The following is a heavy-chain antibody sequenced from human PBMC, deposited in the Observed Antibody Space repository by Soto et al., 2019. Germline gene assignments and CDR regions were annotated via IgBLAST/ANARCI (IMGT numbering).Heavy chain of an antibody. CDR3: VNSYYYDSSGPYYFDY. CDR1: GGTFSSYA. J-gene: IGHJ4*02. Sequence: QVQLVQSGAEVKKPGSSVKVSCKASGGTFSSYAISWVRQAPGQGREWMGGIIPIFGTANYAEKFQGRVTINADESTSTAYMELSSLRSEDTAVYYCVNSYYYDSSGPYYFDYWGQGTLVTVSS. D-gene: IGHD3-22*01. V-gene: IGHV1-69*01. CDR2: IIPIFGTA.